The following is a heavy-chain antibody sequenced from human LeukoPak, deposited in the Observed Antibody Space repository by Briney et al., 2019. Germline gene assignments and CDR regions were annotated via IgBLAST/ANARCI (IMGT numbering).Heavy chain of an antibody. CDR2: ISSSSSYI. V-gene: IGHV3-21*01. D-gene: IGHD6-13*01. J-gene: IGHJ6*02. CDR1: GFTFSSYS. CDR3: ARDGPSSSWTYYYYGMDV. Sequence: PGGSLRLSCAASGFTFSSYSTNWVRQAPGKGLEWVSSISSSSSYIYYADSVKGRFTISRDNAKNSLYLQMNSLRAEDTAVYYCARDGPSSSWTYYYYGMDVWGQGTTVTVSS.